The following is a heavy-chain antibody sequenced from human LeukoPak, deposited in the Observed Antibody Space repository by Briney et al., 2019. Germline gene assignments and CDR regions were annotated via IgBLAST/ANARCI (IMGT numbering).Heavy chain of an antibody. CDR3: ARIEAMAGFYY. V-gene: IGHV1-18*01. D-gene: IGHD6-19*01. Sequence: ASVKDSCLASGCTFISYVISGVRQARGRGGEWMGWNSAYNGNTNYAQKLQGRVTMTTDTSTNTAYMELRSLRSDDTAVYYWARIEAMAGFYYWGQGTLVTVSS. J-gene: IGHJ4*02. CDR1: GCTFISYV. CDR2: NSAYNGNT.